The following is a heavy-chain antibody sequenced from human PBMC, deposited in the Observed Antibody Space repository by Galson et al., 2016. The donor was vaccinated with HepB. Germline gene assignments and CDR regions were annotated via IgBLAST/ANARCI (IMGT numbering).Heavy chain of an antibody. V-gene: IGHV3-53*01. D-gene: IGHD3-16*01. CDR2: VYSDGST. CDR1: GFTVSSNY. J-gene: IGHJ6*03. CDR3: AKNKATARVWGHSYYYMDV. Sequence: SLRLSCTASGFTVSSNYLSWVRQAPGKGLEWVSIVYSDGSTYYSASVRGGFTISSDNSNNSLYFQMNSLIAEDAAVYCCAKNKATARVWGHSYYYMDVWGKGPPVTVSS.